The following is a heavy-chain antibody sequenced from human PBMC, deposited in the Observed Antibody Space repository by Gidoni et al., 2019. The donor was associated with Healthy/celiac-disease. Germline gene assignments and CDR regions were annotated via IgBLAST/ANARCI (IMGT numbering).Heavy chain of an antibody. CDR3: ARERTSVGMDV. V-gene: IGHV3-48*03. J-gene: IGHJ6*02. Sequence: EVQLVESGGGWVQPGGSLRLSCAASGFTFSSYEMNWVRQAPGKGLEWVSYISSSGSTLYYADSVKGRFTISRDNAKNSLYLQMNSLRAEDTAVYYCARERTSVGMDVWGQGTTVTVSS. CDR1: GFTFSSYE. CDR2: ISSSGSTL.